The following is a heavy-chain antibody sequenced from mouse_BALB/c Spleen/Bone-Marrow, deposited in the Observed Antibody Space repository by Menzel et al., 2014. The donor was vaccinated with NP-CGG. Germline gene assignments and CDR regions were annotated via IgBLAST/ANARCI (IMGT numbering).Heavy chain of an antibody. CDR2: IDPYDSET. CDR1: GYTFTSSW. Sequence: VQLQQSGAELVRPGASVKLSCKASGYTFTSSWMNWVKQRPEQGLEWIGRIDPYDSETHYNQKFKDKAILTVDKSSSTAYMQLNSLTSEDSAVYYCARWGYGSTYYYAMDYWGQGTSVTVSS. D-gene: IGHD1-1*01. CDR3: ARWGYGSTYYYAMDY. J-gene: IGHJ4*01. V-gene: IGHV1-52*01.